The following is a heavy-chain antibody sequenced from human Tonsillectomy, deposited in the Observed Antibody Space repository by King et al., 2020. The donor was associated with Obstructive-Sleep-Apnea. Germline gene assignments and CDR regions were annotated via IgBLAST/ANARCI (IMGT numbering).Heavy chain of an antibody. CDR2: IPHDGSNK. D-gene: IGHD4-17*01. J-gene: IGHJ4*02. V-gene: IGHV3-30-3*01. Sequence: VQLVESGGGVVQPGRSLRLSCAASGFTFRNYGIHWVRQAPGKGLEWVAVIPHDGSNKYYADSVKGRFTISRDNSENTLYLQMNSLRTEDTAVYYCARDERDYGDYEGYFDSWGQGTLVTVSS. CDR3: ARDERDYGDYEGYFDS. CDR1: GFTFRNYG.